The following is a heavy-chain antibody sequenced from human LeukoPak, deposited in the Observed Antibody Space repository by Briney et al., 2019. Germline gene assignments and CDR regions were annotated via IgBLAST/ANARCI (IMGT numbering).Heavy chain of an antibody. CDR2: IYHSGST. V-gene: IGHV4-38-2*01. Sequence: PSETLSLTCAVSGYSISSGYYWGWIRQPPGKGLEWIGSIYHSGSTYYNPSLKSRVTISVGTSKNQFSLKLSSVTAADTAVYYCARQEKPFDYWGQGTLVTVSS. J-gene: IGHJ4*02. CDR1: GYSISSGYY. CDR3: ARQEKPFDY.